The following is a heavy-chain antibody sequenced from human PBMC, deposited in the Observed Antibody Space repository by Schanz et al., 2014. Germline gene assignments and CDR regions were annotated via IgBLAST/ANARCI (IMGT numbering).Heavy chain of an antibody. J-gene: IGHJ4*02. Sequence: VQLLESGGGLVRPGGSLRLSCAASGFTFSNYAMSWVRQAPGKGLEWVSYISGTTTYTNYADSVKGRFTISRDNAKNSLYLQMNSLRAEDTAVYYCAREQIMAAAGLVDYWGQGALVTVSS. CDR2: ISGTTTYT. V-gene: IGHV3-11*05. D-gene: IGHD6-13*01. CDR3: AREQIMAAAGLVDY. CDR1: GFTFSNYA.